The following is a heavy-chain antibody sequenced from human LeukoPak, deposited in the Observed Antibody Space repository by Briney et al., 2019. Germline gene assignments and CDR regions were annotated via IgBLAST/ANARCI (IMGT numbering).Heavy chain of an antibody. J-gene: IGHJ4*02. Sequence: GASVKVSCKASGYTFTSYYMHWVRQAPGQGLEWMGWISGYNGNTNYAQILQGRVTMTTDTSTSTAYMELRSLRSDDTAVYYCARDESLGDKDFDYWGQGTLVTVSS. CDR2: ISGYNGNT. CDR3: ARDESLGDKDFDY. CDR1: GYTFTSYY. D-gene: IGHD2-21*01. V-gene: IGHV1-18*04.